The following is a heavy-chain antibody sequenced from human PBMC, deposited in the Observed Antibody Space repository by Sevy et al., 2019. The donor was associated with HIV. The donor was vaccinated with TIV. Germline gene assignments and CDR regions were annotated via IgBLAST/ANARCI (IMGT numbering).Heavy chain of an antibody. J-gene: IGHJ4*02. CDR3: SRDLRLSGIYRSDY. V-gene: IGHV3-48*03. CDR2: ISGSGNTI. CDR1: GFTFNSYD. Sequence: GGSLRLSCAASGFTFNSYDMNWVRRAPGKGVEWISYISGSGNTIYYADSVKGRFPISRDNAKKSLSLQMNSLRAEDTAVYYCSRDLRLSGIYRSDYWGQGTLVTVSS. D-gene: IGHD1-26*01.